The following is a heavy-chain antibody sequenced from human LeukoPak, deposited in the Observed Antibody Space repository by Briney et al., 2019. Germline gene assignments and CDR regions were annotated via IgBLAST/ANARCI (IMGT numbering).Heavy chain of an antibody. CDR1: GFTFSSYS. V-gene: IGHV3-21*01. CDR2: ISSSNSYI. Sequence: GGSLRLSCAASGFTFSSYSMNWVRQAPGKGLEWVSSISSSNSYIYYAASVKGRFTISSDNAKNSLYLQMNSLRAEDTAVYYCARDGIVGATAFDYWGQGTLVTVSS. D-gene: IGHD1-26*01. J-gene: IGHJ4*02. CDR3: ARDGIVGATAFDY.